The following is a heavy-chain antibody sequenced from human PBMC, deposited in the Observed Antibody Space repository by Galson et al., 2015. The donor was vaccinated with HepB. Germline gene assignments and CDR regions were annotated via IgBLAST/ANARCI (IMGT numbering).Heavy chain of an antibody. V-gene: IGHV1-24*01. J-gene: IGHJ4*02. CDR2: FDLEAGDT. D-gene: IGHD3-10*01. CDR3: GARRFGKLYFDY. CDR1: GYKFGDLS. Sequence: SVKVSCKVSGYKFGDLSIHWVRQAPGKGLEWMGGFDLEAGDTFYGQSFQGRVTMIGDTSTDTAYMELSSLTYEDTAVYFCGARRFGKLYFDYWGQGTQATVSS.